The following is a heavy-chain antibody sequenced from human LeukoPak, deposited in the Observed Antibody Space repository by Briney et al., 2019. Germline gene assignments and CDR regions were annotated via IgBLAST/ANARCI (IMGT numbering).Heavy chain of an antibody. CDR3: AKYCSSTSCYVARQLAKYSQH. D-gene: IGHD2-2*01. J-gene: IGHJ1*01. CDR1: GFTFSSYA. Sequence: GGTLRLSCAAPGFTFSSYAMSWVRQAPGKGLEWVSAISGSGGSTYYADSVKGRFTISRDNSKNTLYLQMNSLRAEDTAVYYCAKYCSSTSCYVARQLAKYSQHWGQGTLVTVSS. CDR2: ISGSGGST. V-gene: IGHV3-23*01.